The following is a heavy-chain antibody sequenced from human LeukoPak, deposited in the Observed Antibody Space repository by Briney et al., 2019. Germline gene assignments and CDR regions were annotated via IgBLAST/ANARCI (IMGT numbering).Heavy chain of an antibody. CDR1: GGTFSSYA. J-gene: IGHJ4*02. CDR2: IIPIFGTA. Sequence: SVKVSCKAPGGTFSSYAISWVRQAPGQGLEWMGGIIPIFGTANYAQKLQGRVTMTTDTSTSTAYMELRSLRSDDTAVYYCARGQGYDSSGYYFDYWGQGTLVTVSS. D-gene: IGHD3-22*01. V-gene: IGHV1-69*05. CDR3: ARGQGYDSSGYYFDY.